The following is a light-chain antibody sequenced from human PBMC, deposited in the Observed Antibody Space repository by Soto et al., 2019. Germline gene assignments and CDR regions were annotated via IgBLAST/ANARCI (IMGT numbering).Light chain of an antibody. CDR1: QDIRSE. V-gene: IGKV1-6*01. CDR2: TAS. Sequence: AIQMTQSPSALSAAVGDRVTITCRASQDIRSELGWYQQKPGKAPKVLIYTASTLQSGVPSRFSGSGSGTDFTLTISCLQSEDFATYYCQQYYSYPQTFGQGTKVDIK. CDR3: QQYYSYPQT. J-gene: IGKJ1*01.